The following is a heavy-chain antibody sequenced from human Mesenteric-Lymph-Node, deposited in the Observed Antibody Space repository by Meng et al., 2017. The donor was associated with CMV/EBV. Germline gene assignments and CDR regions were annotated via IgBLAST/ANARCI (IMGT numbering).Heavy chain of an antibody. CDR2: INPDGTYT. CDR3: VRRLAD. CDR1: GFPFSVYY. V-gene: IGHV3-74*01. Sequence: GESLKISCAASGFPFSVYYMHWVRQVPGKGLVWVSHINPDGTYTNYADSVKGRFTVSRDNAKNTIYLQMNSLRAEDTAVYYCVRRLADWGQGTLVTVSS. J-gene: IGHJ4*02.